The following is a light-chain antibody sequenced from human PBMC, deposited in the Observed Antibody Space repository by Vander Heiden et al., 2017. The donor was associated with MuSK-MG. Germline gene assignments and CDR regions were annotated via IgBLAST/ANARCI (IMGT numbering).Light chain of an antibody. V-gene: IGLV3-19*01. CDR2: GKN. CDR3: NSRDSSGNHVV. CDR1: SLRSYY. Sequence: SSELTQDPAVSVALGQTVRITCQGDSLRSYYASWYQQKPGQAPVLVIYGKNSRPSGIPDRFSGSSSRNTASLTITGAQAEDEADYYCNSRDSSGNHVVFGGGTKLTV. J-gene: IGLJ2*01.